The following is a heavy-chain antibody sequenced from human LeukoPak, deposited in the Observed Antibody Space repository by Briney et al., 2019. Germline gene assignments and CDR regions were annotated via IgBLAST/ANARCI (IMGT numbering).Heavy chain of an antibody. CDR1: GGSISSYY. J-gene: IGHJ3*02. V-gene: IGHV4-59*01. D-gene: IGHD2-8*01. Sequence: ASETLSLTCTVSGGSISSYYWSWIRQPPGKGLEWIGYIYHSGNTYYNPSLKSRVTISIHNSKNQFSLKVNSVTAADTAVYYCTRSTNLEAFDIWGQGTMVTVSS. CDR2: IYHSGNT. CDR3: TRSTNLEAFDI.